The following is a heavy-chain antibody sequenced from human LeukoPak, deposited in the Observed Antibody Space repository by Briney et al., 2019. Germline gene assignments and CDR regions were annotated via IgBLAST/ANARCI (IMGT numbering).Heavy chain of an antibody. V-gene: IGHV4-34*01. CDR1: GGSFSGYY. D-gene: IGHD6-19*01. J-gene: IGHJ4*02. CDR3: ARDWVPEYSSGCHYFDY. CDR2: INHSGST. Sequence: SETLSLTCAVYGGSFSGYYWSWIRQPPGKGLEWIGEINHSGSTNYNPSLKSRVTISVDTSKNQFSLKLSSVTAADTAVYYCARDWVPEYSSGCHYFDYWGQGTLVTVSS.